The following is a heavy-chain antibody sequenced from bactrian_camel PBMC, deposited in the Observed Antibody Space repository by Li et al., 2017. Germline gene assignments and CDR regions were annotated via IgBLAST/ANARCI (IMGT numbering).Heavy chain of an antibody. V-gene: IGHV3S53*01. D-gene: IGHD5*01. CDR3: AAGNPRGILPEGWPLAERSYSY. CDR1: GIIGSSFC. CDR2: ISSDGPT. J-gene: IGHJ4*01. Sequence: HVQLVESGGGSVQTGGSLRLSCAASGIIGSSFCRGWFRQVPGKEREGVAAISSDGPTSYVGSVQGRFAISYDNAKNTLYLEMNNLTPEDTAMYYCAAGNPRGILPEGWPLAERSYSYWGQGTQVTVS.